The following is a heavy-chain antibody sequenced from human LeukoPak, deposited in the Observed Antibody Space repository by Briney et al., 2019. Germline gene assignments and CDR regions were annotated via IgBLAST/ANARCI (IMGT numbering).Heavy chain of an antibody. Sequence: GGSLRLSCAASGFTFSNYAMHWVRQAPGTGLEWVAIVSYDGGTKYYADSVKGRFTISRDNSKNALYLQMNSLRAEDTAVYYCARDLRRYCSSTSCYGMDVWGQGTTVTVSS. D-gene: IGHD2-2*01. CDR1: GFTFSNYA. V-gene: IGHV3-30-3*01. CDR2: VSYDGGTK. CDR3: ARDLRRYCSSTSCYGMDV. J-gene: IGHJ6*02.